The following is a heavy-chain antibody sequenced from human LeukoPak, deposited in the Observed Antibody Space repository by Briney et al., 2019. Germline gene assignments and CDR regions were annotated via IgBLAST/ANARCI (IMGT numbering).Heavy chain of an antibody. V-gene: IGHV3-23*01. CDR3: ARKGYQLLWVFDY. D-gene: IGHD2-2*01. CDR2: ISGSGGST. J-gene: IGHJ4*02. CDR1: GFTFSSYA. Sequence: GGSLRLSCAASGFTFSSYAMSWVRQAPGQGLEWVSAISGSGGSTYYADSVKGRFTISRDNSKNTLYLQMNSLRAEDTAVYYCARKGYQLLWVFDYWGQGTLVTVSS.